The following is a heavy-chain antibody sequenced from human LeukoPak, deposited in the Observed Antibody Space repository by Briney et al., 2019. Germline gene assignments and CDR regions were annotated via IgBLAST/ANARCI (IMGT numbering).Heavy chain of an antibody. CDR3: ARVRSITMVRGVLDY. J-gene: IGHJ4*02. D-gene: IGHD3-10*01. V-gene: IGHV4-34*01. CDR1: GGSFSGYY. Sequence: SETLSLTCAVYGGSFSGYYWSWIRQPPGKGLEWIGEINHSGSTNYNPSLKCRVTISVDTSKNQFSLKLSSVTAADTAVYYCARVRSITMVRGVLDYWGQGTLVTVSS. CDR2: INHSGST.